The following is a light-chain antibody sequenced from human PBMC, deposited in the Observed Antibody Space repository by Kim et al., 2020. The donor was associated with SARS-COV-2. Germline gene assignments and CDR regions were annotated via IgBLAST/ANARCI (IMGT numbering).Light chain of an antibody. Sequence: VSPGQTASITCSGDKLGDKYACWYQQKPGQSPVLVIYRDSKRPSGIPERFSGSNSGNTATLTISGTQAMDEADYYCQAWDSSTEVFGTGTKVTVL. CDR3: QAWDSSTEV. V-gene: IGLV3-1*01. CDR2: RDS. CDR1: KLGDKY. J-gene: IGLJ1*01.